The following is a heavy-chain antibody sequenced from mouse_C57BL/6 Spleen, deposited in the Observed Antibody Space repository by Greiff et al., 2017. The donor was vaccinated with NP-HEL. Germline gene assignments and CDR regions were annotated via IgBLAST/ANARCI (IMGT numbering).Heavy chain of an antibody. CDR1: GYTFTSYW. D-gene: IGHD2-4*01. CDR3: ARGHYYDYDRGYFDY. Sequence: QVQLQQPGAELVKPGASVKLSCKASGYTFTSYWMHWVKQRPGRGLEWIGRIDPNSGGTKYNEKFKSKATLTVDKPSSTAYMQISSLTSEDSAVYYGARGHYYDYDRGYFDYWGQGTTLTVSS. CDR2: IDPNSGGT. V-gene: IGHV1-72*01. J-gene: IGHJ2*01.